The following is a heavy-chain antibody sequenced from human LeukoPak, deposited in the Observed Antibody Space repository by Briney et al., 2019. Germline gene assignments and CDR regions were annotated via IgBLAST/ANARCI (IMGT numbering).Heavy chain of an antibody. Sequence: PGGSLRLSCAASGFSLSDYDMHWVRQAPGKGLEWVTFIRYDGTNTYADSVKGRFTISRDNAKNSLYLQMKSLRVEDTAVYYCARDAGGRTQREGWFDPWGQGTLVTVSS. V-gene: IGHV3-30*02. J-gene: IGHJ5*02. CDR2: IRYDGTNT. D-gene: IGHD1-26*01. CDR1: GFSLSDYD. CDR3: ARDAGGRTQREGWFDP.